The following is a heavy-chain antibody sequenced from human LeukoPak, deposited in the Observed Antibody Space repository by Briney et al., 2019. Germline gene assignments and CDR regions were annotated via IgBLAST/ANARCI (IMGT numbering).Heavy chain of an antibody. CDR2: INTDGSST. D-gene: IGHD3-22*01. J-gene: IGHJ3*02. V-gene: IGHV3-74*01. Sequence: GGSLRLSCEASGFTFSSYWVHWVRQAPGKGLVWVSRINTDGSSTSYADSVKGRFTISRDNAKNTLYLQMNSLRAEDTAVYYCARDPDSSGYYSPGAFDIWGQGTMVTVSS. CDR1: GFTFSSYW. CDR3: ARDPDSSGYYSPGAFDI.